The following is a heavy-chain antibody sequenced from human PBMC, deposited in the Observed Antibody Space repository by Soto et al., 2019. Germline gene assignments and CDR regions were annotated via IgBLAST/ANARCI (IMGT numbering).Heavy chain of an antibody. Sequence: QVQLVQSGAEVKKPGSSVKVSCKASGGSFSTYGINWVRLAPGQGLEWMGGIIPKFGTTNYAQKFRGRVTSPADPSTNTAYMELNYLRSEDTAVYFCARELDPYYGGNSLSLDYWGQGTLVTVSS. CDR1: GGSFSTYG. CDR2: IIPKFGTT. D-gene: IGHD4-17*01. J-gene: IGHJ4*02. V-gene: IGHV1-69*13. CDR3: ARELDPYYGGNSLSLDY.